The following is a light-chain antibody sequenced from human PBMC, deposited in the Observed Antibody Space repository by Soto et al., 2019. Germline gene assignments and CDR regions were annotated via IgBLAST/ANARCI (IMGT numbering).Light chain of an antibody. CDR2: KAS. Sequence: DIQMSHSPSTLSASVGDRVTITCRASQSISSWLAWYQQKPGKAPKLLIYKASSLESGVPSRFSGSGSGTEFTLSISSLQPDDFATYYCKQYNSDSWTYGQGTKGESK. CDR3: KQYNSDSWT. J-gene: IGKJ1*01. V-gene: IGKV1-5*03. CDR1: QSISSW.